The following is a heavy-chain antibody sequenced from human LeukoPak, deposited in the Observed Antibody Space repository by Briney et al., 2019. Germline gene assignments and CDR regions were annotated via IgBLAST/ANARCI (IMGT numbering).Heavy chain of an antibody. V-gene: IGHV4-4*07. CDR1: GGSISGYY. CDR3: TRRDNSTAWSFDL. CDR2: IYSSGST. Sequence: SETLSLTCTVSGGSISGYYWTWIRQSAGKGLEWIGQIYSSGSTTYNPSLMSRVTMSVDSSKNQFSLTLTSLTAADTAVYYCTRRDNSTAWSFDLWGRGTQVTVSS. J-gene: IGHJ2*01. D-gene: IGHD2/OR15-2a*01.